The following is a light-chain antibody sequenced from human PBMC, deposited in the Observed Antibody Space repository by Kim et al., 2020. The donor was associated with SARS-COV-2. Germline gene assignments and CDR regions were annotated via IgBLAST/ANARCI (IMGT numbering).Light chain of an antibody. J-gene: IGLJ2*01. Sequence: ELTQPPSASGTPGQRVTISCSGSSSNIGSNYVYWYQQLPGTAPKLLIYRNNQRPSGVPDRFSGSKSGTSASLAISGLRSDDEADYYCAAWDDSLSGQVFGGGTKLTVL. CDR2: RNN. CDR1: SSNIGSNY. CDR3: AAWDDSLSGQV. V-gene: IGLV1-47*01.